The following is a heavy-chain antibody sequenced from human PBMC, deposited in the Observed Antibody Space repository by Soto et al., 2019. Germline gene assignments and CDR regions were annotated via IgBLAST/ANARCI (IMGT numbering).Heavy chain of an antibody. Sequence: QVQLVQSGAEVKKPGASVKVSCKASGYTFTTFGISWVRQAPGQGLEWMGWISAYNGYTNYAQKLQGRVTMTPDTSTSTAYMELRSLRSHDTAVYYCARDPTIFGVVQNYGMDVWGQGTTVTVSS. CDR3: ARDPTIFGVVQNYGMDV. D-gene: IGHD3-3*01. CDR2: ISAYNGYT. J-gene: IGHJ6*02. V-gene: IGHV1-18*01. CDR1: GYTFTTFG.